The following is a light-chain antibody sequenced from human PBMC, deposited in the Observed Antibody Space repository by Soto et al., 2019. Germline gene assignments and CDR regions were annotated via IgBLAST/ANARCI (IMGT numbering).Light chain of an antibody. CDR1: QSVSSY. CDR2: DVS. Sequence: EIVLTQSPATLSLSPGERATLSCRASQSVSSYLAWYQQKPGQAPRLLIYDVSNRATGIPARFSGSGSGTDFTLTISSLEPEDFAVYYCQQRSTWPQTFGQGTKVEI. CDR3: QQRSTWPQT. J-gene: IGKJ1*01. V-gene: IGKV3-11*01.